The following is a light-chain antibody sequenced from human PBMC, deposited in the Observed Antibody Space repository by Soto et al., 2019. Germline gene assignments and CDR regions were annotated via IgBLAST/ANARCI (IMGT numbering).Light chain of an antibody. CDR2: AAS. V-gene: IGKV1-39*01. J-gene: IGKJ1*01. Sequence: GDRVTITCRTSQRIGTHLNWYHEKPGKAPKLLIYAASSLQSGVPSRFSGSGSGTDFTLTISSLQPEDFATYYCQQSYSNPWTFGQGTKVEIK. CDR3: QQSYSNPWT. CDR1: QRIGTH.